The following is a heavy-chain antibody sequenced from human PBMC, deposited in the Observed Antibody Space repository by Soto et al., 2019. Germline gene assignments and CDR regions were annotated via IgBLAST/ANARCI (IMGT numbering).Heavy chain of an antibody. D-gene: IGHD7-27*01. CDR3: ARVANWGSEWFDP. CDR1: GCSISSYY. V-gene: IGHV4-59*01. J-gene: IGHJ5*02. CDR2: IYYSGST. Sequence: SETLSLTCTVSGCSISSYYWSWIRQPPGKGLEWIGYIYYSGSTNYNPSLKSRVTISVDTSKNQFSLKLSSVTAADTAVYYCARVANWGSEWFDPWGQGTLVTSPQ.